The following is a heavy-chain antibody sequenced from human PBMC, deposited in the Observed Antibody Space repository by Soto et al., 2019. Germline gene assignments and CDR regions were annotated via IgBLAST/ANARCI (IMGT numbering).Heavy chain of an antibody. V-gene: IGHV4-34*01. CDR2: INHSGST. CDR3: ARRLLGRYGVPAAMNYYYSMDV. Sequence: PSETLSLTCAVYGGSFSGYYWSWIRQPPGKGLEWIGEINHSGSTNYNPSLKSRVTISVDTSKNQFSLKLSSVTAADTAVYYCARRLLGRYGVPAAMNYYYSMDVWGKGTTVTVS. D-gene: IGHD2-2*01. J-gene: IGHJ6*03. CDR1: GGSFSGYY.